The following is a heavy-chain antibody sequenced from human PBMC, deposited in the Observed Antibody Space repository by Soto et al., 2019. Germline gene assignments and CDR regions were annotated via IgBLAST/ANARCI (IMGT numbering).Heavy chain of an antibody. V-gene: IGHV1-69*13. Sequence: SVKVSWKASGGTFSSYAISWVRQAPGQRLEWMGGIIPIFGTANYAQKFQGRVTITADESTSTAYMELSSLRSEDTAVYYCARDIVLVPAAMEGYYYYYGMDVWGQGTTVTVSS. D-gene: IGHD2-2*01. CDR1: GGTFSSYA. J-gene: IGHJ6*02. CDR3: ARDIVLVPAAMEGYYYYYGMDV. CDR2: IIPIFGTA.